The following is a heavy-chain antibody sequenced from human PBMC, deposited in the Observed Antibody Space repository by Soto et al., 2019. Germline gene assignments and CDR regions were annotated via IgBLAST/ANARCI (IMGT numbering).Heavy chain of an antibody. V-gene: IGHV4-39*01. D-gene: IGHD3-10*01. Sequence: SETLSLTCTVSGGSISSSSYYWGWIRQPPGKGLEWIGSIYYSGSTYYNPSLKSRVTISVDTSKNQFSLKLSSVTAADTAVYYCARANYGSASYYYYDGMAVWGQGTTVT. CDR2: IYYSGST. J-gene: IGHJ6*02. CDR3: ARANYGSASYYYYDGMAV. CDR1: GGSISSSSYY.